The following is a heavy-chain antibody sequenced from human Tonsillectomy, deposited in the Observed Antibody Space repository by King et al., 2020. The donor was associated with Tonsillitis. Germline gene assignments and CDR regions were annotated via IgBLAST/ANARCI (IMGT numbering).Heavy chain of an antibody. CDR3: ARLGQLLGFYY. D-gene: IGHD6-13*01. CDR2: IYYSGST. Sequence: QLQESGPGLVKPSETLSLTCTVSGGSISSIISYWGWIRQPPGKGLEWIGSIYYSGSTSYNPSLKSRVTIYVDSSKNQFSLKMSSVTAADTAVYYCARLGQLLGFYYWGQGTLVTVSS. CDR1: GGSISSIISY. J-gene: IGHJ4*02. V-gene: IGHV4-39*01.